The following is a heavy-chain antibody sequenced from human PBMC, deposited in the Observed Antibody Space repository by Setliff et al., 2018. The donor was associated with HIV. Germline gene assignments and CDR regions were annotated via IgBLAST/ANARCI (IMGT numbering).Heavy chain of an antibody. D-gene: IGHD5-18*01. CDR2: IIPMFGAT. Sequence: ASVKVSCKTSGVSFSSYAISWVRQAPGQGLEWMGGIIPMFGATNYAQKFRGRVTITADESTNTAYMELSSLTSEDTAIYYCAREASKGGYSYGPPNFDYWGQGTLVTVSS. CDR3: AREASKGGYSYGPPNFDY. CDR1: GVSFSSYA. J-gene: IGHJ4*02. V-gene: IGHV1-69*13.